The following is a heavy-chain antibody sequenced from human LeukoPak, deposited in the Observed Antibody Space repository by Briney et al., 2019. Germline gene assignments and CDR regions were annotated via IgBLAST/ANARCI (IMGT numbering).Heavy chain of an antibody. V-gene: IGHV3-23*01. CDR3: ARDYADYVGYFFFDY. Sequence: WGSLRLSCAASGFTFNNYAMNWVRQAPGKGLEWVSSISGGGETTYYADSAKGRFTISRDNSQNTLYLQMNSLRAEDTAVYYCARDYADYVGYFFFDYWGQGTLVTVSS. J-gene: IGHJ4*02. CDR2: ISGGGETT. D-gene: IGHD4-17*01. CDR1: GFTFNNYA.